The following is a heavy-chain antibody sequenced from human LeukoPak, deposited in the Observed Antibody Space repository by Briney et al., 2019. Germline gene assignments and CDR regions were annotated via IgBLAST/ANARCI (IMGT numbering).Heavy chain of an antibody. V-gene: IGHV4-34*01. D-gene: IGHD4-4*01. J-gene: IGHJ6*02. CDR3: ARGGATETTFFFFHNGMDV. CDR1: GGSFSGYY. Sequence: PSETLSLTCAVYGGSFSGYYWSWIRQPPGKGLEWIGEINHSGSTNYNPSLKSRVTISVDTSKNQFSLKLSSVTAADTGVYYCARGGATETTFFFFHNGMDVWGQGTTVTVSS. CDR2: INHSGST.